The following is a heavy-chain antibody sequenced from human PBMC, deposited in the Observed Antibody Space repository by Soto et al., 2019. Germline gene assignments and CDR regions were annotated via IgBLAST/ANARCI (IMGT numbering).Heavy chain of an antibody. Sequence: QVQLVESGGDVVQPGRSLRLSCAASGFTFSNYGMHWARQAPGKGLEWVAAILYDGSNKYYADSVKGRFTISRDNSKNTLYLQMNSLRAEDTAVYYCAGGTDYFDYCGQGTLVTVS. CDR1: GFTFSNYG. CDR2: ILYDGSNK. V-gene: IGHV3-33*01. CDR3: AGGTDYFDY. D-gene: IGHD1-26*01. J-gene: IGHJ4*02.